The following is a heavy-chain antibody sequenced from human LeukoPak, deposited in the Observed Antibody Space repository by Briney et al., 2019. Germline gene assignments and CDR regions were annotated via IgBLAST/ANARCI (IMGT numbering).Heavy chain of an antibody. CDR3: AKASIARGSIDY. Sequence: QTGGSLRLSCAASGFTFSSYAMSWVRQATGKGLEWVSAISGSGGSTYYADSVKGRFTISRDNSKNTLYLQMNSLRAEDTAVYYCAKASIARGSIDYWGQGTLVTVSS. CDR1: GFTFSSYA. V-gene: IGHV3-23*01. CDR2: ISGSGGST. D-gene: IGHD2-21*01. J-gene: IGHJ4*02.